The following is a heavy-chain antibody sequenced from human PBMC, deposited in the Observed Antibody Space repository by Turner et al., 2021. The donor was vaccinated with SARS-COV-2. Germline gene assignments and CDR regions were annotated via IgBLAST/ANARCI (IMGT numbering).Heavy chain of an antibody. Sequence: QMQLVQSGAEVKKTGSSVKVSCKASGYTFTYRYLHWVRQAPGQALEWVGRITPYNGNLKYAQRFQDRVTITRDTSMSTVYMELRSLRSDDTAMYYCARSPLGGGDPSDAFEVWGQGTMVTISS. J-gene: IGHJ3*01. CDR1: GYTFTYRY. CDR3: ARSPLGGGDPSDAFEV. D-gene: IGHD2-21*01. CDR2: ITPYNGNL. V-gene: IGHV1-45*02.